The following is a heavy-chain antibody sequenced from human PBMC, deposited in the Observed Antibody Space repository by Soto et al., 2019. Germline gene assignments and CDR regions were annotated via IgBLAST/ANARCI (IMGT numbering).Heavy chain of an antibody. Sequence: ASVKVSCKVSGYSLNELCMHWVRQPPGKVLEWIGGFDPEEGKMIYAQNFQGRVTMTEDTSTDTAYMELNSLTSEDTAIYYCATDLGVALAPLSILYFQQWGQGTVVTVSS. J-gene: IGHJ1*01. V-gene: IGHV1-24*01. D-gene: IGHD3-10*01. CDR1: GYSLNELC. CDR3: ATDLGVALAPLSILYFQQ. CDR2: FDPEEGKM.